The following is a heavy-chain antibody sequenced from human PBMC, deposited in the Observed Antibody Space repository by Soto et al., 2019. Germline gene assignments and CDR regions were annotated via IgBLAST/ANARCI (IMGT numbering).Heavy chain of an antibody. CDR3: ARDVGCSGGSCYSGSDIFDY. V-gene: IGHV1-18*01. CDR1: GYTFTSYG. D-gene: IGHD2-15*01. Sequence: QVQLVQSGAEVKKPGASVKVSCKASGYTFTSYGISWVRQAPGQGLEWMGWISAYNGNTNYAQKLQGRVTMTTDTSTSTADMELRSLRSDDTAVYYCARDVGCSGGSCYSGSDIFDYWGQGTLVTVSS. J-gene: IGHJ4*02. CDR2: ISAYNGNT.